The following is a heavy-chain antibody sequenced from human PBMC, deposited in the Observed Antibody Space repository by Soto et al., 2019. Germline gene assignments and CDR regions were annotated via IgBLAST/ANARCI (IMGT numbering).Heavy chain of an antibody. D-gene: IGHD3-22*01. V-gene: IGHV4-38-2*01. CDR2: IYPSGST. J-gene: IGHJ3*02. CDR3: ASAGIILRSSGYYYVTNDAFDI. CDR1: GYSISSGYY. Sequence: SETLSLTCAVSGYSISSGYYWGWIRQPPGKGLEWIGSIYPSGSTYYNPSLKSRVTISVDTSKNQFSLKLSSVTAADTAVYYCASAGIILRSSGYYYVTNDAFDIWGQGTMVTVSS.